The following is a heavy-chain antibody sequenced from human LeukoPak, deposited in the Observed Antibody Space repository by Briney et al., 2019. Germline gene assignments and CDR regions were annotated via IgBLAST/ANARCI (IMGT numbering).Heavy chain of an antibody. V-gene: IGHV3-53*01. D-gene: IGHD3-10*01. Sequence: GGSLTLSCAASRFSVSTKYMNWVRQAPGKGLEWVSIIYSGADTYYADSVKGRFTISRDTSKNTLFLHMNNLRVEDTAVYYCARVGDHYHWYLDLWGRGTLVSVSS. CDR1: RFSVSTKY. CDR2: IYSGADT. J-gene: IGHJ2*01. CDR3: ARVGDHYHWYLDL.